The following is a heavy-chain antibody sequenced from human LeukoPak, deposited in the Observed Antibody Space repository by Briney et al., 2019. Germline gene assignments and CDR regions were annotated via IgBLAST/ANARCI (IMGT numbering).Heavy chain of an antibody. CDR2: IDHNRNI. J-gene: IGHJ1*01. CDR3: AREAQYCSGGGCYGGFFQH. V-gene: IGHV4-34*01. Sequence: SETLSLTCAVSGNSLSWIRQPPGTGLEWIAEIDHNRNINYNPSLKSRVTISIDTSKNQFSLKLTSVTAADTAVYYCAREAQYCSGGGCYGGFFQHWGQGTLVTVSS. CDR1: SGNS. D-gene: IGHD2-15*01.